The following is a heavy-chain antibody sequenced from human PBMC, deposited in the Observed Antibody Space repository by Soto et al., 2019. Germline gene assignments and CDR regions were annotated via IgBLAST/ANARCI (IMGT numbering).Heavy chain of an antibody. D-gene: IGHD2-21*02. Sequence: SETLSLTCSVSGGSISSFTYYWGWIRHPPGKGLECIGTVYYNENTYYNPSLRSRVSMSIDTSKDQFSLKLKSVTAADTALYFCARQRTSVVTQAYFDVWGPGSLVTVSS. V-gene: IGHV4-39*01. CDR2: VYYNENT. CDR1: GGSISSFTYY. J-gene: IGHJ4*02. CDR3: ARQRTSVVTQAYFDV.